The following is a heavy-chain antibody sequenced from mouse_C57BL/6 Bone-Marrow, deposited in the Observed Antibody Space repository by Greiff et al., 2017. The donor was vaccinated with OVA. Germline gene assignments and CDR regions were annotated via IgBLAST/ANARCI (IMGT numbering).Heavy chain of an antibody. CDR2: ISNGGGST. J-gene: IGHJ4*01. V-gene: IGHV5-12*01. D-gene: IGHD2-4*01. CDR3: ASLYYDYGFYAMDY. CDR1: GFTFSDYY. Sequence: DVKLQESGGGLVQPGGSLKLSCAASGFTFSDYYMYWVRQTPEKRLEWVAYISNGGGSTYYPDTVKGRFTISRDNAKNTLYLQMSRLKSEDTAMYYCASLYYDYGFYAMDYWGQGTSVTVSS.